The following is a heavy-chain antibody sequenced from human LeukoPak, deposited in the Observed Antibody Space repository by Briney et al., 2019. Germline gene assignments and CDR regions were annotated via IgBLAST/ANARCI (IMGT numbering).Heavy chain of an antibody. CDR3: AAESSSSWEGH. D-gene: IGHD6-6*01. CDR2: IKEDGSEN. Sequence: SGGSLRLSCAASGFPFSRHWMSWVRQAPGKGLQWVANIKEDGSENYYVDSVKGRFTISRDNAKNSLYLQMNSLRAEDTAVYYCAAESSSSWEGHWGQGTLVTVSS. J-gene: IGHJ4*02. CDR1: GFPFSRHW. V-gene: IGHV3-7*01.